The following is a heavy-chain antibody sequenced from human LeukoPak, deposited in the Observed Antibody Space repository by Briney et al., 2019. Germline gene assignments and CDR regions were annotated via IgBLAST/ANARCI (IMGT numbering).Heavy chain of an antibody. J-gene: IGHJ4*02. V-gene: IGHV3-23*01. CDR2: ITGGGTT. CDR3: AKDRHWLALDD. CDR1: GFTFSSHG. D-gene: IGHD6-19*01. Sequence: PGGSLRLSCAASGFTFSSHGMNWVRQAPGKGLEWVSGITGGGTTYYADSVKGRVTISRDNSKNTLYLQMNSLGAEDTAVYYCAKDRHWLALDDWGQGTLVTVSS.